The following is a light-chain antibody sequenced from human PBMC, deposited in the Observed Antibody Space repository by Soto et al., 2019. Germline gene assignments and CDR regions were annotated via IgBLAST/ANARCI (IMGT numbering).Light chain of an antibody. J-gene: IGKJ3*01. Sequence: DIVMTQSPDYLAVSLGERATINCKSSQSILYRSSNKNYLAWYQHKAGQPPKLLIYWASTRESGVPDRFSGSGSGTDFTLTISSLQAEDVAVYYCQQYRSSPFTFGPGTKADVK. CDR1: QSILYRSSNKNY. V-gene: IGKV4-1*01. CDR3: QQYRSSPFT. CDR2: WAS.